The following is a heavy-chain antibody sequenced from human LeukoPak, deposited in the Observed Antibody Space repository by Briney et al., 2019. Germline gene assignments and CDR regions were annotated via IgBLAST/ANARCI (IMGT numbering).Heavy chain of an antibody. V-gene: IGHV6-1*01. CDR2: TYYRSKWHY. CDR3: ASDSYDFWSGYSARAGFDY. J-gene: IGHJ4*02. CDR1: GDIFSSNIGA. D-gene: IGHD3-3*01. Sequence: SQALSLTCVISGDIFSSNIGAWNWIRQSPSRGLEWLVRTYYRSKWHYDYAASVKSRIAINPDTSKNQFSLQLNSVTPEDTAVYYCASDSYDFWSGYSARAGFDYWGQGILVTVSS.